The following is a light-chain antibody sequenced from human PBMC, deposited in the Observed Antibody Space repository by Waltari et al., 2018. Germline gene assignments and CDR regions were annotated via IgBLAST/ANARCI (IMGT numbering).Light chain of an antibody. CDR1: SSDIGGYHF. CDR2: EVT. CDR3: SSYTTSSSLVV. V-gene: IGLV2-14*01. J-gene: IGLJ2*01. Sequence: QSALTQPASVSGSPGQSITISCTGTSSDIGGYHFVSWYQQHPGKAPKLIIYEVTARPSGVSTRFSGSKSGNTASLTISGLQAEDEADFYCSSYTTSSSLVVFGGGTKLTVL.